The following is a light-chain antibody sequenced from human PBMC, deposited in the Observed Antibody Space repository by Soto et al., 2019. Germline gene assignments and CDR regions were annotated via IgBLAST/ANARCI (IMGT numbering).Light chain of an antibody. V-gene: IGKV2-28*01. J-gene: IGKJ4*01. Sequence: DIVMTQSPLSLPVTPGEPASISCWSSQSLLHSNGYNYLDWYLQKPGQSPQLLIYLGSSRASGVPDRFSGSGSGTDFTLKISRVEAEDVGVYYCMEALQSPLTFGGGTKVEIK. CDR3: MEALQSPLT. CDR1: QSLLHSNGYNY. CDR2: LGS.